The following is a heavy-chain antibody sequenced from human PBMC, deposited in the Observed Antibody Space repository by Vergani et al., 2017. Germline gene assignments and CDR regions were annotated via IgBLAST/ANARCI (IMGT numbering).Heavy chain of an antibody. Sequence: EVQLLESGGGLVQPGGSLRLSCAASGFTFSSYAMSWVRQAPGKGLEWVSAISGSGGSTYYADSVKGRFTISRDNSKNTLYLQMNSLRAEDTAVYYCAKGQEYYDILTGYYGGYYFDYWGQGTLVTVPS. V-gene: IGHV3-23*01. J-gene: IGHJ4*02. CDR1: GFTFSSYA. CDR3: AKGQEYYDILTGYYGGYYFDY. CDR2: ISGSGGST. D-gene: IGHD3-9*01.